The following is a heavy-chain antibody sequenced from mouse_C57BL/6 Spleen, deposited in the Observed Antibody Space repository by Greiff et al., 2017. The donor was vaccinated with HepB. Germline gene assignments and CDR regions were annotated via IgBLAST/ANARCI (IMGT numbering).Heavy chain of an antibody. CDR1: GFTFSSYG. CDR2: ISSGGSYT. D-gene: IGHD2-2*01. CDR3: ARRGYEGAMDY. V-gene: IGHV5-6*01. J-gene: IGHJ4*01. Sequence: EVQLVESGGDLVKPGGSLKLSCAASGFTFSSYGMSWVRQTPDKRLEWVATISSGGSYTYYPDSVKGRFTISRDNAKNTLYLQMSSLKSEDTAMYYCARRGYEGAMDYWGQGTSVTVSS.